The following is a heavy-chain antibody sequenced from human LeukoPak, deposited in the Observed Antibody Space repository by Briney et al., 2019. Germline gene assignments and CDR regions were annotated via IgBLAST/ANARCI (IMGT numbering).Heavy chain of an antibody. V-gene: IGHV4-39*07. D-gene: IGHD6-19*01. CDR3: ARFTVAGTRYFDY. CDR2: INYSGRT. J-gene: IGHJ4*02. Sequence: PSETLSLTCTVSGGSISSSSYYWGWIRQPPGKGLEWIGNINYSGRTYYNPSLKSRVTISVDTSKNQFSLKVSSVTAADTAVYSCARFTVAGTRYFDYWGQGTLVTVSS. CDR1: GGSISSSSYY.